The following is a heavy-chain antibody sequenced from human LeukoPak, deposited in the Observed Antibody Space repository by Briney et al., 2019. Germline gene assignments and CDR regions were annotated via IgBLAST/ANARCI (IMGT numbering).Heavy chain of an antibody. CDR3: ARGAAMDV. D-gene: IGHD2-2*01. V-gene: IGHV1-69*06. J-gene: IGHJ3*01. Sequence: SVKVSCKASGYTFTSYDINWVRQAPGQGLEWMGGIIPVFGTSNPAQKFQDRVTITADTSTSTVYMELNSLRSDDTAVYFCARGAAMDVWGQGTMVSVS. CDR1: GYTFTSYD. CDR2: IIPVFGTS.